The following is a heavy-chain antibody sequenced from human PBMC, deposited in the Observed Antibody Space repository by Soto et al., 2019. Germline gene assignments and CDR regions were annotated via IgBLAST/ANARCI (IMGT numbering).Heavy chain of an antibody. Sequence: QVQLMQSGAEVKKPGASVKVSCKASGYTFTNYGISWVRQAPGQGLEWMGWINGYNGYTNYAQKFQGRVTMATDTSTNTAYMEPRSLRSDRSVLYYCASDGDEEANFYPWGQGTLVTVSS. CDR3: ASDGDEEANFYP. CDR1: GYTFTNYG. D-gene: IGHD4-17*01. CDR2: INGYNGYT. V-gene: IGHV1-18*01. J-gene: IGHJ5*02.